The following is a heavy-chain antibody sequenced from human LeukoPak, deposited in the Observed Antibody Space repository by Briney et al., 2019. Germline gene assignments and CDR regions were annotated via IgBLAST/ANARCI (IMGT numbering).Heavy chain of an antibody. Sequence: TGGSLRLSCAASGFSFSSYSMKGVPQARGKGLEWVSYISSRSTTMYYADSVRGRFTIYRHNAQHPLYLQMNSLRAEDPAVYYCVRAYYDSSASWWWFEPWGQGTLVTVSS. D-gene: IGHD3-22*01. V-gene: IGHV3-48*01. CDR2: ISSRSTTM. CDR3: VRAYYDSSASWWWFEP. J-gene: IGHJ5*02. CDR1: GFSFSSYS.